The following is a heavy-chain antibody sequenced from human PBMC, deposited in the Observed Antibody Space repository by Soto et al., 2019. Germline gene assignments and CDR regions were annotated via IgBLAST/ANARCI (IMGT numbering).Heavy chain of an antibody. CDR3: ARGQLLHYQYGLDV. CDR2: IYYGGST. CDR1: GVPITTFY. Sequence: QVQLQESGPALVRPSDSLSLMCSVSGVPITTFYWSWIRQAPGKGLEYIGYIYYGGSTHYNPALKSRVTISVDTANNEFSLKLRSVTAADTAAYYCARGQLLHYQYGLDVLGQGTTVIV. D-gene: IGHD3-10*01. V-gene: IGHV4-59*07. J-gene: IGHJ6*02.